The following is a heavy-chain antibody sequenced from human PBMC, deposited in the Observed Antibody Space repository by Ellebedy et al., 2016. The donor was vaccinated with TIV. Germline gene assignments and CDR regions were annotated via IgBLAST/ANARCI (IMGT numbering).Heavy chain of an antibody. CDR1: EFTFSTYH. CDR3: ARELGGSGGSDFDY. D-gene: IGHD2-15*01. CDR2: IWYEGTAK. Sequence: GESLKISCAASEFTFSTYHMHWVRQAPGKGLEWVAVIWYEGTAKFYAESVKGRFTISRDNSQNTLYLEMKSLRADDTALYYWARELGGSGGSDFDYWGQGTLVTVSS. V-gene: IGHV3-33*01. J-gene: IGHJ4*02.